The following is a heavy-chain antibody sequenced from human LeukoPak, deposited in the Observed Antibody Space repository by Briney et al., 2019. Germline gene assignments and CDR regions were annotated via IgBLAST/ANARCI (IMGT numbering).Heavy chain of an antibody. CDR2: IYYSGST. Sequence: PSGTLSLTCAVSGGSISSSHWWSWVRQPPGKGLEWIGSIYYSGSTYYNPSLKSRVTMSVDTSKNQFSLKLSSVTAADTAVYYCARDHYYDSSGYRPGNYFDYWGQGTLVTVSS. V-gene: IGHV4-4*02. CDR1: GGSISSSHW. D-gene: IGHD3-22*01. CDR3: ARDHYYDSSGYRPGNYFDY. J-gene: IGHJ4*02.